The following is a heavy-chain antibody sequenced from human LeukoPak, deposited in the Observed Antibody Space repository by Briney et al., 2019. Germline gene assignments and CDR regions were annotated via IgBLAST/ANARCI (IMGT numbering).Heavy chain of an antibody. CDR2: IYYSGST. V-gene: IGHV4-31*03. D-gene: IGHD3-22*01. CDR3: ASSSYYYDSSGNYYYGMDV. Sequence: SQTLPLTCTVSGGSISSGGYYWSWIRQHPGKGLEWIGYIYYSGSTYYNPSLKSRVTISVDTSKNQFSLKLSSVTAADTAVYYCASSSYYYDSSGNYYYGMDVWGQGTTVTVSS. CDR1: GGSISSGGYY. J-gene: IGHJ6*02.